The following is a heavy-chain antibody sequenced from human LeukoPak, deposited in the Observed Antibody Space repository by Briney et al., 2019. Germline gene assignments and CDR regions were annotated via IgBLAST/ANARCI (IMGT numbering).Heavy chain of an antibody. V-gene: IGHV4-34*01. J-gene: IGHJ5*02. CDR1: GGSFSGYY. CDR2: INHSGST. Sequence: SETLSLTCAVYGGSFSGYYRSWIRQPPGKGLEWIGEINHSGSTNYNPSLKSRVTISVDTSKNQFSLKPSSVTAADTAVYYCARGTAWNVQNWFDPWGQGTLVTVSS. D-gene: IGHD1-1*01. CDR3: ARGTAWNVQNWFDP.